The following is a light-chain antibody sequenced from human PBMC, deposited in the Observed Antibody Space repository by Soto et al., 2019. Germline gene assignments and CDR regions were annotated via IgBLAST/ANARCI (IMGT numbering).Light chain of an antibody. CDR1: QSISSY. CDR3: QQSYSTPPWT. V-gene: IGKV1-39*01. J-gene: IGKJ1*01. Sequence: DIQMTQSPSSLSASVGDRVTITCRASQSISSYLNWYQQKPGKAPKLLIYAASSLQSGVTSRFSGSGSGTDFTLTISSLQPEDFKTYYCQQSYSTPPWTFGQGNKVEIK. CDR2: AAS.